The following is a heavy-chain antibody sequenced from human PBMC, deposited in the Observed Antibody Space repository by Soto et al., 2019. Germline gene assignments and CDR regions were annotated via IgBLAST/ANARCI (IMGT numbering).Heavy chain of an antibody. CDR1: GYTFTSYA. CDR2: INDGNGNT. Sequence: QVQLVQSGAEVKKPGASVKVSCKASGYTFTSYAMHWVRQAPGQRLEWMGWINDGNGNTKYSQKFQGRVTITRDTSESTAYMELSSLRSEDTAVYYCARDPGINTMVRGGIKGWFDPWGQGTLVTVSS. J-gene: IGHJ5*02. V-gene: IGHV1-3*01. D-gene: IGHD3-10*01. CDR3: ARDPGINTMVRGGIKGWFDP.